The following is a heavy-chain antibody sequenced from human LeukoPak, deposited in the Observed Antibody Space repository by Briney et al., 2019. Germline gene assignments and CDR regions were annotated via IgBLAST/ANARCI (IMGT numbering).Heavy chain of an antibody. CDR2: ISSSGSTV. Sequence: GGSLRLSCAASGFTFSSYEMYWVRQAPGKGLEWVSYISSSGSTVYYLDSVKGRFTISRDNSKNMLYLQMNSLGTEDTAVYYCAKDRWGAVASFDYWGQGTLVTVSS. J-gene: IGHJ4*02. D-gene: IGHD6-19*01. CDR3: AKDRWGAVASFDY. CDR1: GFTFSSYE. V-gene: IGHV3-48*01.